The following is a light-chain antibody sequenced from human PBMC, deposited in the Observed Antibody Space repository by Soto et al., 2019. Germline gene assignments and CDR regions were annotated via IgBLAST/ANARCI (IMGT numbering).Light chain of an antibody. CDR1: QDIRSD. J-gene: IGKJ4*01. Sequence: AIQMTQSPSSLSASVGDRVTVTCRASQDIRSDLGWYQQKPGKAPQLLIYGASRLQSGVPSRFSGSGSGTDFTLPISSLQPEDFATYYCLQDDTYPLTFGGGTKV. CDR2: GAS. CDR3: LQDDTYPLT. V-gene: IGKV1-6*02.